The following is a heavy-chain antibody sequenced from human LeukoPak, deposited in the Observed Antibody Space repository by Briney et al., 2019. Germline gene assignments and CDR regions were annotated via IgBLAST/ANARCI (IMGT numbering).Heavy chain of an antibody. Sequence: GGSLRLSCAASGFTFSSYSMNWVRQAPGKGLEWVSSIGTSSSYIYYADSVQGRFTISRDNAKNSLYLQMNSLRAEDTAVYYCARDYGDYWWYFDLWGRGTLVTVSS. D-gene: IGHD4-17*01. J-gene: IGHJ2*01. CDR3: ARDYGDYWWYFDL. CDR2: IGTSSSYI. CDR1: GFTFSSYS. V-gene: IGHV3-21*01.